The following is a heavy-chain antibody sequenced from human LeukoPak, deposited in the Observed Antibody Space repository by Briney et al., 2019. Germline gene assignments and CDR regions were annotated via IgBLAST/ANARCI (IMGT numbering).Heavy chain of an antibody. CDR3: ARDGMAAALDY. V-gene: IGHV4-30-2*01. CDR1: GGSISSGGYS. J-gene: IGHJ4*02. D-gene: IGHD6-13*01. Sequence: SETLSLTCAVSGGSISSGGYSWSWIRQPPGKGLEWIGYIYHSGSTYYNPSLKSRVTISVDTSKNQFSLKLSSVTAADTAVYYCARDGMAAALDYWGQGTLVTVSS. CDR2: IYHSGST.